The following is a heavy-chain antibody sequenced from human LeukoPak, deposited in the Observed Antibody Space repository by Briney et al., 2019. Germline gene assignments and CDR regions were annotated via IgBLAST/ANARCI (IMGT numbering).Heavy chain of an antibody. CDR1: GFTFSDYY. Sequence: GGSLRLSCAASGFTFSDYYMSWIRQAPGKGLEWVSGISWNSGSIGYADSVKGRFTISRDNAKNSLYLQMNSLRAEDTALYYCAKDISYDILTGSKDYWGQGTLVTVSS. CDR2: ISWNSGSI. J-gene: IGHJ4*02. D-gene: IGHD3-9*01. CDR3: AKDISYDILTGSKDY. V-gene: IGHV3-9*01.